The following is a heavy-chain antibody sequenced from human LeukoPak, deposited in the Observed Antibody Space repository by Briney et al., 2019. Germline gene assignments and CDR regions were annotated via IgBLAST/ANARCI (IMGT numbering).Heavy chain of an antibody. Sequence: GGSLRLSCAASGFTFSTYAMSWVRQAPGKGLEWVSVMYSGGATYYADSVKGRFTISRDNSKNTLYLQMNSLRVEDTAVYYCARHDXFDPXGHGTLVTVX. CDR1: GFTFSTYA. J-gene: IGHJ5*02. CDR3: ARHDXFDP. CDR2: MYSGGAT. V-gene: IGHV3-66*04.